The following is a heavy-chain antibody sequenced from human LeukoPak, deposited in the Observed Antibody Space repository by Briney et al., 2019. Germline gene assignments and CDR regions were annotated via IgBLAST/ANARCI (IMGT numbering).Heavy chain of an antibody. D-gene: IGHD5-18*01. CDR2: VYYSGSS. Sequence: SETLSLTCTVSGVFISSSGYYWAWIRQPPGKGLECIGSVYYSGSSYYDPSLKSRATISLDTSKNQFSLKLSSVTAADTAVYYCARLFGYRDNYFDYWGQGTLVTVSS. CDR3: ARLFGYRDNYFDY. J-gene: IGHJ4*02. CDR1: GVFISSSGYY. V-gene: IGHV4-39*01.